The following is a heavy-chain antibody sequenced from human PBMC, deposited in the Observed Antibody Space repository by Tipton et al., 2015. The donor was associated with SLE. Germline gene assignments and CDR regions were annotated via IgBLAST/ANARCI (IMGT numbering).Heavy chain of an antibody. Sequence: GLVKPSQTLSLTCAISGDSVSSNSAAWNWIRQSPSRGLEWLGRTYYRSKWYNDYAVSVKSRITINPDASKNQFSLQLNSVTPEDTAVYYCARDRAFYYGSGPDAFDIWGQGTMVTVSS. J-gene: IGHJ3*02. V-gene: IGHV6-1*01. CDR3: ARDRAFYYGSGPDAFDI. CDR1: GDSVSSNSAA. D-gene: IGHD3-10*01. CDR2: TYYRSKWYN.